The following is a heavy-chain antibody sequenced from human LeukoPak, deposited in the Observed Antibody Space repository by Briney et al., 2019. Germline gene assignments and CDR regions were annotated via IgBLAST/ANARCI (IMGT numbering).Heavy chain of an antibody. CDR1: GFTVSSNY. CDR2: IQYDGGNE. CDR3: ARVDCSSTSCYYGMDV. V-gene: IGHV3-30*02. D-gene: IGHD2-2*01. Sequence: GGSLRLSCAASGFTVSSNYMSWVRQGPGKGLEWVAFIQYDGGNEYYADSVKGRLTISRDNSKNTLYLQMNSLRAEDTAVYYCARVDCSSTSCYYGMDVWGQGTTVTVSS. J-gene: IGHJ6*02.